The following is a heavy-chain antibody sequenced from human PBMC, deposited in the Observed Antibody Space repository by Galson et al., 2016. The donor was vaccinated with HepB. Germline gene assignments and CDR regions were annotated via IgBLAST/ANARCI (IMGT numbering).Heavy chain of an antibody. CDR3: ARASNLESDFDY. J-gene: IGHJ4*02. CDR2: IYYTWTT. D-gene: IGHD3-3*01. Sequence: TLSLTCAVSGDSISSSDYWWTWIRQPPGKGLEWVGFIYYTWTTHYDPSLRSRLRMSVDTSRNQFYLELTSVTAADTAKYYCARASNLESDFDYWGQGMLVTVSS. V-gene: IGHV4-30-4*01. CDR1: GDSISSSDYW.